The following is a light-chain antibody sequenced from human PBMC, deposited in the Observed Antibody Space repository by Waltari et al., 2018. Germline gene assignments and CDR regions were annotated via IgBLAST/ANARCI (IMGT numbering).Light chain of an antibody. V-gene: IGLV2-14*03. CDR2: DVT. Sequence: QSALTQPASVSGSPGQSITISCTGTSSDVGAYNYVSWYQQHPGQAPKLMIYDVTSRPSGVSIRFSGSKSGNTASLTISGLQAEDEADYYCSSYTSSSTPLVFGGGTKLTVL. CDR3: SSYTSSSTPLV. J-gene: IGLJ2*01. CDR1: SSDVGAYNY.